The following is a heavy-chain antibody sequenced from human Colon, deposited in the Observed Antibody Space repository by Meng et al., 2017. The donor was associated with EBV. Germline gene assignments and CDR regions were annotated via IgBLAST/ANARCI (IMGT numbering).Heavy chain of an antibody. CDR3: ARGGYYSFDY. J-gene: IGHJ4*02. V-gene: IGHV4-4*02. CDR1: GGSISSVYW. CDR2: IYHSGST. D-gene: IGHD5-18*01. Sequence: QVQLQWSGPGLVKPSETLHLTCVVSGGSISSVYWWTWVRQSPGKGLEWIGEIYHSGSTNYNPSLKSRVTISVDKSKNQFSLKLTSVTAADTAVYYCARGGYYSFDYWGQRTLVTVSS.